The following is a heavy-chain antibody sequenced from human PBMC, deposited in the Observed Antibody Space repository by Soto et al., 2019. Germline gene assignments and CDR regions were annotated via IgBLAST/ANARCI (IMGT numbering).Heavy chain of an antibody. CDR3: ASGSSSYYDYGMDV. CDR1: GDSISTGVYY. V-gene: IGHV4-30-2*01. D-gene: IGHD6-6*01. Sequence: QLQLQESGSGLVRPSQTLSLTCAVSGDSISTGVYYWTWLRPPPGKALEWIGNIYDSGSTSYNPSLRSRVTISVATSKNQFSLRLTSVTAADTAVYFGASGSSSYYDYGMDVWGQGTTVTVSS. J-gene: IGHJ6*02. CDR2: IYDSGST.